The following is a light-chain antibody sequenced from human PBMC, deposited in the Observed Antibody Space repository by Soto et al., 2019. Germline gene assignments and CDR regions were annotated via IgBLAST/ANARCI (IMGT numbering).Light chain of an antibody. CDR3: QQRSNWPVT. V-gene: IGKV3-11*01. CDR1: QSVSSY. J-gene: IGKJ1*01. CDR2: DAS. Sequence: EIVLTQSPATLSLSPGERATLSCRASQSVSSYLAWYQQKPGQAPRLLIYDASSRATGIPARFSGSGSGTDFTLTISSLEPEDFAVYYCQQRSNWPVTFGQGTKWIS.